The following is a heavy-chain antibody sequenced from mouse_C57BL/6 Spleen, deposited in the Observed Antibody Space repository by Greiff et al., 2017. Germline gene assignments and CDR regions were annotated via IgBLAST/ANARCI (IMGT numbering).Heavy chain of an antibody. CDR1: GFTFSSYT. V-gene: IGHV5-9*01. D-gene: IGHD2-2*01. CDR2: ISGGGGNT. CDR3: ARHEGYDVYFDY. J-gene: IGHJ2*01. Sequence: EVQVVESGGGLVKPGGSLKLSCAASGFTFSSYTMSWVRQTPEKRLEWVATISGGGGNTYYPDSVKGRFTISRDNAKNTLYLQMSSLRSEDTALYYCARHEGYDVYFDYWGQGTTLTVSS.